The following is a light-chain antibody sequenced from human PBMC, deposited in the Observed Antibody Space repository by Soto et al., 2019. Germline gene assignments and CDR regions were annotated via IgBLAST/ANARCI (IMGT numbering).Light chain of an antibody. CDR2: AAS. Sequence: DIQMTQPPSSLSASVGDRVTITCRASQSISNYLNWYQQKPGKAPMLLIYAASSLQSGVPSRFSGSGSGTDFTLTISSLQPEDFATYYCQQSYSTPVTFGQGTRLEIK. CDR1: QSISNY. J-gene: IGKJ5*01. V-gene: IGKV1-39*01. CDR3: QQSYSTPVT.